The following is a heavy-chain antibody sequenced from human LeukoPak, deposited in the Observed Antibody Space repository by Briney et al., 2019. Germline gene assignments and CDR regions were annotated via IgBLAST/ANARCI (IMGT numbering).Heavy chain of an antibody. D-gene: IGHD4-17*01. CDR2: INPNSGGT. J-gene: IGHJ4*02. CDR1: GYTFTAYY. CDR3: ARDLAYGDYIFDY. V-gene: IGHV1-2*02. Sequence: ASVKVSCKASGYTFTAYYMHWVRQAPGQGLEWMGWINPNSGGTNYAQKFQGRVTMTRDTSISTAYMELSRLRSDDTAVYYCARDLAYGDYIFDYWGQGTLVTVSS.